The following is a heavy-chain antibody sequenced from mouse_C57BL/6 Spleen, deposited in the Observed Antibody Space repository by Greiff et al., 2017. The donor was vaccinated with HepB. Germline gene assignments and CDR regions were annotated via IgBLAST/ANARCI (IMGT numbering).Heavy chain of an antibody. D-gene: IGHD2-4*01. CDR2: IRSKSNNYAT. J-gene: IGHJ3*01. CDR1: GFSFNTYA. Sequence: EVQLVESGGGLVQPKGSLKLSCAASGFSFNTYAMNWVRQAPGKGLEWVARIRSKSNNYATYYADSVKDRFTISRDDSESMLYLQMNNLKTEDTAMYYGVSRYDYDVPFAYWGQGTLVTVSA. V-gene: IGHV10-1*01. CDR3: VSRYDYDVPFAY.